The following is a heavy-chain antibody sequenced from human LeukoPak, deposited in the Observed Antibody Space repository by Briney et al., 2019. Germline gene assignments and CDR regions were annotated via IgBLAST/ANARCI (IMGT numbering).Heavy chain of an antibody. CDR2: INPNSGGT. J-gene: IGHJ4*02. Sequence: ASVKVSCKASGYTFTGYYMHWVRQAPGQGLEWMGWINPNSGGTNYAQKFQGRVTMTRDTSISTPYMELSRLRSDDTAVYYCARGYPGGRYCSGGSCYSVFDYWGQGTLVTVSS. V-gene: IGHV1-2*02. CDR1: GYTFTGYY. CDR3: ARGYPGGRYCSGGSCYSVFDY. D-gene: IGHD2-15*01.